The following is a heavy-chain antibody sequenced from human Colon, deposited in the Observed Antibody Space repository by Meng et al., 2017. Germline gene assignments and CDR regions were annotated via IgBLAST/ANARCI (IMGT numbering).Heavy chain of an antibody. CDR1: GYTFTSYE. J-gene: IGHJ4*02. CDR2: MNPNSDNN. CDR3: ARDRIGGFDL. D-gene: IGHD2/OR15-2a*01. Sequence: QVQLVQSGAEVKKPGASVKVSCKASGYTFTSYEINWVRQAPGQGLEWMGWMNPNSDNNAYAQHFMGRVTMTRDTSITTAYMGLPRLRFDDTAVYYCARDRIGGFDLWGQGTLVTVSS. V-gene: IGHV1-8*01.